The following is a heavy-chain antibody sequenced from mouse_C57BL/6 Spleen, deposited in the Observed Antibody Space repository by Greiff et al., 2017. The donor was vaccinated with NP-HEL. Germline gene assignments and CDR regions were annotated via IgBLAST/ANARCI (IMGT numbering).Heavy chain of an antibody. CDR2: ISDGGSYT. D-gene: IGHD2-4*01. V-gene: IGHV5-4*01. CDR1: GFTFSSYA. CDR3: ARQLSTMTYYFDY. Sequence: EVQLVESGGGLVKPGGSLKLSCAASGFTFSSYAMSWVRQTPEKRLEWVATISDGGSYTYYPDNVKGRFTISRDNAKNNLYLQMSHLKSEDTAMYYCARQLSTMTYYFDYWGQGTTLTVSS. J-gene: IGHJ2*01.